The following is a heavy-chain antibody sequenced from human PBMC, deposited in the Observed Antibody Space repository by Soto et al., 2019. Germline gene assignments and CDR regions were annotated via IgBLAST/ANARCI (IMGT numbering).Heavy chain of an antibody. CDR3: ARDRGGSSWYSFDY. V-gene: IGHV4-31*03. CDR1: GGSISSGAY. J-gene: IGHJ4*02. Sequence: QVQLQESGPGLVKPSQTLSLSCTVSGGSISSGAYWSWIRQHPGKALEWIGYIYYSGSTYYNPSLKSRVTISVDTSKNQFSLHLSSVTAADTAVYYCARDRGGSSWYSFDYWGQGTLVTVSS. D-gene: IGHD6-13*01. CDR2: IYYSGST.